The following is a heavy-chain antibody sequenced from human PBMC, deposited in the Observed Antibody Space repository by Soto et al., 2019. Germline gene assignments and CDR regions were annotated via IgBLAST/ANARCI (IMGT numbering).Heavy chain of an antibody. CDR2: INHSGST. D-gene: IGHD2-2*01. CDR3: ASRRSVVVPAAIWAWLDP. V-gene: IGHV4-34*01. Sequence: SETLSLTCAVYGGSFSGYYWSWIRQPPGKGLEWIGEINHSGSTNYNPSLKSRVTISVDTSKNQFSLKLSSVTAADTAVYYCASRRSVVVPAAIWAWLDPWGQGPLVTVSS. CDR1: GGSFSGYY. J-gene: IGHJ5*02.